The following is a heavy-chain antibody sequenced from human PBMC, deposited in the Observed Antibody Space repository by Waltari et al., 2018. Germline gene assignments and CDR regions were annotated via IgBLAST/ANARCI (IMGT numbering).Heavy chain of an antibody. Sequence: QLQLQESGPGLVKPSETLSLTCTVSSGAISSSGYYWGWIRQPPGKGLEWMGSLYYSGNTDYNPSLKNRVTISVDTSKNQFSLKVTSVTAADTAVYYCAKVWKNYRTDYWGQGTLVTVSS. D-gene: IGHD1-7*01. CDR3: AKVWKNYRTDY. CDR2: LYYSGNT. V-gene: IGHV4-39*07. J-gene: IGHJ4*02. CDR1: SGAISSSGYY.